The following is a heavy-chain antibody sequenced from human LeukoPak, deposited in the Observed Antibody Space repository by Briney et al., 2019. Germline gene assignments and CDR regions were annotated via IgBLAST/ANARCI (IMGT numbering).Heavy chain of an antibody. CDR2: IYYSGST. V-gene: IGHV4-59*01. J-gene: IGHJ3*02. Sequence: SETLSLTCTVSGGSISSYYWSWIRQPPGKGLEWIGYIYYSGSTNYNPSLKSRVTISVDTSKNQFSLKLSSVTAAGTAVYYCGSFVVVPAAYDDFEIWGQGTMVTVSS. CDR1: GGSISSYY. D-gene: IGHD2-2*01. CDR3: GSFVVVPAAYDDFEI.